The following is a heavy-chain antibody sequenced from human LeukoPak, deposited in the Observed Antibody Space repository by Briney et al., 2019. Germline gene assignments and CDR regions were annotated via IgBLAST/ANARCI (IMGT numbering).Heavy chain of an antibody. CDR3: ARGPSFEYSSSWDREDY. Sequence: GASVKVSCKASGYTFTSYDINWVRQATGQGLEWMGWMNPNSGNTGYAQKFQGRVTITRNTSISTAYMELSSLRSEDTAVYYCARGPSFEYSSSWDREDYWGQGTLVSVSS. CDR1: GYTFTSYD. J-gene: IGHJ4*02. D-gene: IGHD6-13*01. V-gene: IGHV1-8*03. CDR2: MNPNSGNT.